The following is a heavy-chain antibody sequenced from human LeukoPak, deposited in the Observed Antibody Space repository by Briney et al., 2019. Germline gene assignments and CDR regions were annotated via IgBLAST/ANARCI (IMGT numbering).Heavy chain of an antibody. CDR3: ARDFGGSYTGGGWFDP. Sequence: ASVKVSCKASGYSFSSNSISWMRQAAGQGLEWMGWISAYNGNTKYAQKLQGRVTMTTDTSTNTAYMELRSLRSDDTAVCYCARDFGGSYTGGGWFDPWGQGTLVTVSS. CDR2: ISAYNGNT. V-gene: IGHV1-18*01. J-gene: IGHJ5*02. CDR1: GYSFSSNS. D-gene: IGHD1-26*01.